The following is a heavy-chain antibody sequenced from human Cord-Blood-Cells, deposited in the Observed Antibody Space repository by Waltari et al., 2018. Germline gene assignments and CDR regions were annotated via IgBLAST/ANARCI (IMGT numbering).Heavy chain of an antibody. CDR3: ARQTAENCSSTSCYAFDI. CDR1: GYTFTGYY. CDR2: TNPNGCGK. D-gene: IGHD2-2*01. J-gene: IGHJ3*02. Sequence: QVQLVQSGAEVKKPGASVKVSCKASGYTFTGYYMHWVRQAPGQGLGWIGWTNPNGCGKHYAQKGQGRVTMTRDTSMSTAYMELSRLRSDDTAVYYCARQTAENCSSTSCYAFDIWGQGTMVTVSS. V-gene: IGHV1-2*02.